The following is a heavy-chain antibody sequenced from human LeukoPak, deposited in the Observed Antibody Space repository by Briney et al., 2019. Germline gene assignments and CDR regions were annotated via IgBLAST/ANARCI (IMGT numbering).Heavy chain of an antibody. D-gene: IGHD6-13*01. Sequence: SETLSLTCAVSGYSIRSDYYWGWIRQPPGKGLEWIGSIYQSGSTHYNPSLKSRVTISIDTSKNQFSLKLSSMTAADTAVYYCARNSSWHFDYWGQGTLVTVSS. CDR2: IYQSGST. CDR1: GYSIRSDYY. V-gene: IGHV4-38-2*01. J-gene: IGHJ4*02. CDR3: ARNSSWHFDY.